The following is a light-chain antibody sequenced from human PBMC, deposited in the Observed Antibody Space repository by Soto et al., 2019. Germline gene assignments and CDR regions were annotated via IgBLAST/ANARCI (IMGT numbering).Light chain of an antibody. J-gene: IGKJ1*01. CDR1: QNIGTY. Sequence: DIPMTQSPSSLSASVGDRVTITCRPSQNIGTYLNWYQQKAGKAPKLLIYTASSLHSGVPSRFSGSGSGTDFTLTISSLQPEDFATYYCQQSYSTPTWTFGQGTKVEI. CDR3: QQSYSTPTWT. V-gene: IGKV1-39*01. CDR2: TAS.